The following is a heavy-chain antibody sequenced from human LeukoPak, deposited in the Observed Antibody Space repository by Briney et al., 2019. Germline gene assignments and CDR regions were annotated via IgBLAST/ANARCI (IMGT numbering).Heavy chain of an antibody. CDR3: ARHGSGTSLALYP. CDR2: ISYSGTT. D-gene: IGHD3-10*01. CDR1: GGSMSSYY. V-gene: IGHV4-59*08. Sequence: SETLSLTCTVSGGSMSSYYWSWIRQSPGKGLEWVGYISYSGTTNYNPSLKSRVTISLGTSKNRFSLNLTSVTAADAAVYYCARHGSGTSLALYPWGQGTLVTVPS. J-gene: IGHJ5*02.